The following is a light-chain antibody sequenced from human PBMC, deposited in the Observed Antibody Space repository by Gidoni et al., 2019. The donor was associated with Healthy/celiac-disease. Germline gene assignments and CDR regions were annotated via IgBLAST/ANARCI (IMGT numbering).Light chain of an antibody. CDR2: LNSDCSH. V-gene: IGLV4-69*01. Sequence: QLVLTQSPSASASLGASVKLTCTLSSGHSSYAIAWHQQQPEKGPRYLMKLNSDCSHSKGDGIPDRFSGSSSGAERYLTISSLQSEDEADYYCQTWGTGIRVVSGGGTKLTVL. CDR1: SGHSSYA. J-gene: IGLJ2*01. CDR3: QTWGTGIRVV.